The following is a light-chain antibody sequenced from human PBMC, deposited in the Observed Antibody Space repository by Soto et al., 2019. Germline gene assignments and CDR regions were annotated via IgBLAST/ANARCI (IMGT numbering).Light chain of an antibody. V-gene: IGKV3-20*01. J-gene: IGKJ1*01. CDR2: GAS. Sequence: EILLTQSPGTLSLSPGEISTLSCGASQSVSNNYLAWYQQKPGQAPRLLIYGASNRATGIPDRFSGSGSGTDFTLTISRLEPEDFAVYYCQQYGSSGTFGQGTKVDIK. CDR3: QQYGSSGT. CDR1: QSVSNNY.